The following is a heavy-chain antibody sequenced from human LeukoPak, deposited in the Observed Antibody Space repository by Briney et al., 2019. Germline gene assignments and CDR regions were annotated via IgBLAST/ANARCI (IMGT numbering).Heavy chain of an antibody. CDR1: GFTVGSNY. J-gene: IGHJ4*02. CDR3: AAFSSGWAFDY. D-gene: IGHD6-19*01. CDR2: IYRGGST. V-gene: IGHV3-53*01. Sequence: PGGSLRLSCAASGFTVGSNYMSWVRQAPGKGLEWVSVIYRGGSTYYADSVKGRFTISRDNAKNSLFLQMNSLRAEDTAVYFCAAFSSGWAFDYWGQGTLVTVSS.